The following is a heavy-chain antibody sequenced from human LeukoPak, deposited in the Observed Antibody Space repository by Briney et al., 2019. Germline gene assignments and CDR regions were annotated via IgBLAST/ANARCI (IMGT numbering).Heavy chain of an antibody. D-gene: IGHD3-10*01. Sequence: PGGSLRLSCAASGFTLSSYGMHWVRQAPGKGLEWVAFIRYDGSNKYYADSVKGRFTISRDNSKNTLYLQMNSLRAEDTAVYYCAKDRWGITMVRGFDYWGQGTLVTVSS. J-gene: IGHJ4*02. CDR1: GFTLSSYG. V-gene: IGHV3-30*02. CDR3: AKDRWGITMVRGFDY. CDR2: IRYDGSNK.